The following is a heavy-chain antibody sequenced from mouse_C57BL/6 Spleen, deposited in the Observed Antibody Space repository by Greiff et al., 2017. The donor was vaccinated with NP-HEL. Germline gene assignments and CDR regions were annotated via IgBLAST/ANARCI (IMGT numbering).Heavy chain of an antibody. Sequence: EVMLVESGGGLVKPGGSLKLSCAASGFTFSDYGMHWVRQAPEKGLEWVAYISSGSSTIYYADTVKGRFTISRDNAKNTLFLQMTSLRSEDTAMYYCARQGIYYYGSSSYWYFDVWGTGTTVTVSS. D-gene: IGHD1-1*01. CDR1: GFTFSDYG. V-gene: IGHV5-17*01. J-gene: IGHJ1*03. CDR3: ARQGIYYYGSSSYWYFDV. CDR2: ISSGSSTI.